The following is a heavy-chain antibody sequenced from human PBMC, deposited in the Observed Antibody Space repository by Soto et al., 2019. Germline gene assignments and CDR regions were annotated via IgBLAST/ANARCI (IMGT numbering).Heavy chain of an antibody. CDR1: GFTFSSYG. Sequence: AGSLRLSCAASGFTFSSYGMHWVRQAPGKGLEWVAVISYDGSNKYYADSVKGRFTISRDNSENTLYLQMNSLRAEDTAVYYCAKDPGYSGSYYYFDYWGQGTLVTVSS. D-gene: IGHD1-26*01. J-gene: IGHJ4*02. CDR3: AKDPGYSGSYYYFDY. V-gene: IGHV3-30*18. CDR2: ISYDGSNK.